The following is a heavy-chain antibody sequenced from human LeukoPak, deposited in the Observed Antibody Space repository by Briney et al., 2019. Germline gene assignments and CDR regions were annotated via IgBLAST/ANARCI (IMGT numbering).Heavy chain of an antibody. V-gene: IGHV4-30-4*01. J-gene: IGHJ4*02. Sequence: SETLSLTCTVSGGSISSGDYYWSWIRQPPGKGLEWIGYIYYSGSTYYNPSLKSRVTISVDTSKNQFSLKLSSVTAADTAVYYCARHAGLVGAQIDYWGQGTLVTVSS. D-gene: IGHD1-26*01. CDR1: GGSISSGDYY. CDR2: IYYSGST. CDR3: ARHAGLVGAQIDY.